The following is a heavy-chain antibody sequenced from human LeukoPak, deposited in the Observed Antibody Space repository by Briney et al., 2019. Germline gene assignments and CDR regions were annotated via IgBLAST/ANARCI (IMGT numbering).Heavy chain of an antibody. CDR1: GFTFSNAW. V-gene: IGHV3-15*01. CDR2: IKSKTDGRTT. D-gene: IGHD6-13*01. Sequence: PGGSLRLSCAASGFTFSNAWMSWVRQAPGKGLEWVGRIKSKTDGRTTDYAAPVKGRFTISRDDSKNMLYLQMSSLKTEDTAVYYCTTAGGTWGQGTLVTVSS. J-gene: IGHJ4*02. CDR3: TTAGGT.